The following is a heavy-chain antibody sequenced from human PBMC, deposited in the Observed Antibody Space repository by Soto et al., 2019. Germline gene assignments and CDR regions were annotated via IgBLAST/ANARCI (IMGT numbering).Heavy chain of an antibody. CDR3: ARDLRESYYGGYYYSYYAMDV. Sequence: ASETLSLTCTVSGGSISSYYWSWIRQPPGKGLEWIGYIYYSGSTNYNPSLKSRVTISVDTSKNQFSLKLSSVTAADTAVYYCARDLRESYYGGYYYSYYAMDVWGQETTVTVAS. CDR2: IYYSGST. V-gene: IGHV4-59*01. CDR1: GGSISSYY. J-gene: IGHJ6*02. D-gene: IGHD1-26*01.